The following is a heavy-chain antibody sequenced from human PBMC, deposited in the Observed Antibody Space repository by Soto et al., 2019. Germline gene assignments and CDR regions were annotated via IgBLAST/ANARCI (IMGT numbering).Heavy chain of an antibody. CDR1: GVSISSGGYS. D-gene: IGHD5-18*01. V-gene: IGHV4-61*08. CDR2: IYYTGST. CDR3: ARGSRYSYGYDVHYYYYMDV. J-gene: IGHJ6*03. Sequence: SETLSLTCAVSGVSISSGGYSWSWIRQPPGKGLEWIGYIYYTGSTNYNPSLKSRVTISVDTSKNQCSLKLSSVTAADTAVYYCARGSRYSYGYDVHYYYYMDVWGKGTTVTVSS.